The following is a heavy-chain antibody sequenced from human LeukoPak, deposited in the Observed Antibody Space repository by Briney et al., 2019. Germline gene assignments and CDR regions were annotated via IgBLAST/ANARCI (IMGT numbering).Heavy chain of an antibody. Sequence: GGSLRLSCAASGFTFSSYGMHWVGKAQGKGLEGVAFIGYDGSNKYYADSVKGRFTISRDNSKNTLYLKMNSLRAEDTAVYYCAKGEASITYDFWSGYPDGWGQGTLVTVSS. CDR1: GFTFSSYG. V-gene: IGHV3-30*02. D-gene: IGHD3-3*01. CDR3: AKGEASITYDFWSGYPDG. J-gene: IGHJ4*02. CDR2: IGYDGSNK.